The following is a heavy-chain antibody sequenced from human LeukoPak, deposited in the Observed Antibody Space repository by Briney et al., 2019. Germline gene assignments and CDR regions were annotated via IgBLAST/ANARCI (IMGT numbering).Heavy chain of an antibody. J-gene: IGHJ4*02. Sequence: GGSLRLSCSASGFTFTTYGMSWVRQAPGKGLEWVSAISGSGGSTYYADSVKGRFTISRDNSQNTLYLQMNSLRAEDTAVYYCAGRGSGSYFDYWGRGTLVIVSS. CDR2: ISGSGGST. CDR3: AGRGSGSYFDY. V-gene: IGHV3-23*01. D-gene: IGHD3-10*01. CDR1: GFTFTTYG.